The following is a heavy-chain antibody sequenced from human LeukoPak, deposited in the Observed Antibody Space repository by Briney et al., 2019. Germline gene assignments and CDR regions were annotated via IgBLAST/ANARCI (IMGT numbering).Heavy chain of an antibody. CDR2: ISSSGSYI. V-gene: IGHV3-21*01. CDR1: GFTFRDYA. D-gene: IGHD2-21*02. CDR3: ASRNQYCGGDCFWAFDI. J-gene: IGHJ3*02. Sequence: GGSLRLSCAASGFTFRDYAMTWVRQAPGKGLEWVSSISSSGSYIHYADSVKGRFTISRDNAKNSLYLQMNSLRAEDTAVYYCASRNQYCGGDCFWAFDIWGRGTMVTVSS.